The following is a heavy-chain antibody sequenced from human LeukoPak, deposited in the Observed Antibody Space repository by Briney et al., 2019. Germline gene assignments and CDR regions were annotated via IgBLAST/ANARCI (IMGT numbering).Heavy chain of an antibody. D-gene: IGHD2-2*01. CDR2: MNPNSGNT. Sequence: GASVKVSCKASGYTFTSYDINWVRQVTGQGLEWMGWMNPNSGNTGYAQKFQGRVTMTRNTSISTAYMELSSLRCEDTAVYYCARSMGYCSSTSCPSGYWGQGTLVTVSS. CDR1: GYTFTSYD. V-gene: IGHV1-8*01. CDR3: ARSMGYCSSTSCPSGY. J-gene: IGHJ4*02.